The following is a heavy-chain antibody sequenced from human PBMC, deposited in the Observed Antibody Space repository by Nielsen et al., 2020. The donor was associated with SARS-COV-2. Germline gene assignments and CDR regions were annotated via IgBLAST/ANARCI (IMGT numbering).Heavy chain of an antibody. CDR1: GGSFSGYY. CDR3: ARAGTWRYGSHGMDV. V-gene: IGHV4-34*01. J-gene: IGHJ6*02. D-gene: IGHD6-13*01. CDR2: IDHVRIT. Sequence: SETLSLTCAVYGGSFSGYYWSWIRQTPGKGLEWVGQIDHVRITNYNPSLKSRVTVSVDTSKNQFSLKLSSMTAADTAVYYCARAGTWRYGSHGMDVWGQGTTVTVSS.